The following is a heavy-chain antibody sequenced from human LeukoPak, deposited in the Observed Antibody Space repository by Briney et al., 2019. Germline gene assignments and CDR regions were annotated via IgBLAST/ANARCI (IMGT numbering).Heavy chain of an antibody. D-gene: IGHD3-3*01. Sequence: PGGSLRLSCAASGFTFSDYYMSWIRQAPGKGLEWVSYISSGSTIYYADSVKGRFTISRDNAKNSLYLQMNSLRAEDTAVYYCARSEPGYDFWSGYDYWGQGTLVTVSS. J-gene: IGHJ4*02. V-gene: IGHV3-11*01. CDR1: GFTFSDYY. CDR2: ISSGSTI. CDR3: ARSEPGYDFWSGYDY.